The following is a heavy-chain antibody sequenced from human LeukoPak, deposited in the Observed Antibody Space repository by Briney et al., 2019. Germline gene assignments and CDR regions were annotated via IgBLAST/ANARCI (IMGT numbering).Heavy chain of an antibody. CDR1: GGSISSSSYY. V-gene: IGHV4-39*01. Sequence: SETLSLTCTVSGGSISSSSYYWGWIRQPPGEGLEWIGSIYYSGSTYYNPSLKSRVTISVDTSKNQFSLKLSSVTAADTAVYYCARRARISMAVAGYFDYWGQGTLVTVSS. CDR3: ARRARISMAVAGYFDY. J-gene: IGHJ4*02. CDR2: IYYSGST. D-gene: IGHD6-19*01.